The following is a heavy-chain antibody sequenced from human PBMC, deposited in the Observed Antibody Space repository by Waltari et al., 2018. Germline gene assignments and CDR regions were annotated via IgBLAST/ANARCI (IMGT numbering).Heavy chain of an antibody. CDR1: GYSISSGYY. J-gene: IGHJ4*02. CDR3: AKGTEGYSSGWYEGGFDY. CDR2: ISGSGGST. V-gene: IGHV3-23*01. Sequence: VQLQESGAGLVKPSETLSVTCAVSGYSISSGYYWGWIRQPPGKGLEWVSAISGSGGSTYYADSWKGRSPISRDNSKNTLYLPMNRLRAEDTAVYYCAKGTEGYSSGWYEGGFDYWGQGTLVTVSS. D-gene: IGHD6-19*01.